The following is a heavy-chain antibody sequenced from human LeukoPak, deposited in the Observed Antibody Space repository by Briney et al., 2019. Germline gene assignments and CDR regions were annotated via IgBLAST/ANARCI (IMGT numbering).Heavy chain of an antibody. V-gene: IGHV3-30*03. J-gene: IGHJ4*02. CDR1: GFTFSNYG. CDR3: ATGTFLYYFDY. CDR2: VSYDGSDR. Sequence: PGGSLRLSCAASGFTFSNYGTHWVRQAPGRGREWVAVVSYDGSDRYYVDSVKGRLTISRDNSRNTLFLQLNSLRAEDTAMYYCATGTFLYYFDYWGQGALVTVSS. D-gene: IGHD3-16*01.